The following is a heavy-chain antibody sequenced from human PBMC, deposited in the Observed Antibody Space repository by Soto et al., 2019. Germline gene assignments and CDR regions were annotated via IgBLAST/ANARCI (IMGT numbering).Heavy chain of an antibody. V-gene: IGHV2-26*01. CDR3: ARIFKDYDILTGYYYYGMDV. D-gene: IGHD3-9*01. J-gene: IGHJ6*02. CDR1: GFSLSNARMG. CDR2: IFSDDEK. Sequence: SGPTLVNPTETLTLTCAVSGFSLSNARMGVSWIRQPPGKALEWLAHIFSDDEKSYTISLKSRLTISKDTSKSQVVLTMTNMDPVGTATYYCARIFKDYDILTGYYYYGMDVWGQGTTVTVSS.